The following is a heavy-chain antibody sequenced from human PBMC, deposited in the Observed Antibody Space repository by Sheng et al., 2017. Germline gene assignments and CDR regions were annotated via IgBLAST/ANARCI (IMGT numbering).Heavy chain of an antibody. CDR3: ARGLNTITGTTGLGY. D-gene: IGHD1-7*01. V-gene: IGHV4-34*01. Sequence: QVQLQQWGAGLLKPSETLSLTCAVYGGSFSGYYWSWIRQPPGKGLEWIGEINHSGSTNYNPSLKSRVTISVDMSKNQFSLKLSSVTAADTAVYYCARGLNTITGTTGLGYWGQGNPGHRL. CDR2: INHSGST. CDR1: GGSFSGYY. J-gene: IGHJ4*02.